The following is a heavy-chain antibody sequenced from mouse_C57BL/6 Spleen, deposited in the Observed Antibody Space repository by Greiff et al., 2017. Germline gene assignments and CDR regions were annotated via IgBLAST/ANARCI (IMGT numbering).Heavy chain of an antibody. V-gene: IGHV5-6*01. CDR3: AGDLY. CDR2: ISSGGSCT. Sequence: EVKLMESGGDLVKPGGSLKLSCAASGFTFSSYGMSWVRQTPDKRLEWVATISSGGSCTYYPDSVKGRFTISVDIAKNTPYMQMSSLKSGDTAMYCCAGDLYWGQGTLVTVSA. CDR1: GFTFSSYG. J-gene: IGHJ3*01.